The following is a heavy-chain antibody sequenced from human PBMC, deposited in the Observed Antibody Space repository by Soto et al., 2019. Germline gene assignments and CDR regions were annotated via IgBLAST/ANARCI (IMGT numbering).Heavy chain of an antibody. CDR1: GFTFSSYG. CDR2: IWYDGSNK. D-gene: IGHD5-12*01. CDR3: ARDRGGYDYVHYYYGMDV. J-gene: IGHJ6*02. Sequence: GGSLRLSCAASGFTFSSYGMHWVRQAPGKGLEWVAVIWYDGSNKYYADSVKGRFTISRDNSKNTLYLQMNSLRAEDTAVYYCARDRGGYDYVHYYYGMDVWGQGTTVTV. V-gene: IGHV3-33*01.